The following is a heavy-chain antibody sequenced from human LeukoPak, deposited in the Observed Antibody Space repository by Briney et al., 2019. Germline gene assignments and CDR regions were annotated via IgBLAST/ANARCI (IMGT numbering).Heavy chain of an antibody. CDR2: FFTSGNT. J-gene: IGHJ4*02. CDR3: TRDRYDILTDFSSFDY. V-gene: IGHV4-61*02. CDR1: GGSISSSSYY. D-gene: IGHD3-9*01. Sequence: SETLSLTCTVSGGSISSSSYYWSWIRQPAGKGLEWIGRFFTSGNTHCNPSLKSRVTMSEDTSKNQFSLKLNSVTAADTAVYYCTRDRYDILTDFSSFDYWGQGILVTVSS.